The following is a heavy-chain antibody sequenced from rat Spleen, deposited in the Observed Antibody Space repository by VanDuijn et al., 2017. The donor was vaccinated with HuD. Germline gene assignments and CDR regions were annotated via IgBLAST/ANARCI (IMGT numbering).Heavy chain of an antibody. CDR2: MINPGST. V-gene: IGHV3-3*01. J-gene: IGHJ2*01. CDR3: ARSDYSTYILFDY. D-gene: IGHD1-2*01. Sequence: MGSMINPGSTNYNPSLKSRISITSDTSKNQFFLRVNSVTAEDTATYYCARSDYSTYILFDYWGQGVMVTVSP.